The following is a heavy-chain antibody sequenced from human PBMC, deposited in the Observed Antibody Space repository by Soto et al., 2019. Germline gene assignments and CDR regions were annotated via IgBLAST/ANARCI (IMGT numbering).Heavy chain of an antibody. J-gene: IGHJ3*02. CDR2: ISGSGGST. CDR1: GFTFSSYA. V-gene: IGHV3-23*01. D-gene: IGHD6-19*01. Sequence: GGSLRLSCAASGFTFSSYAMSWVRQAPGKGLEWVSDISGSGGSTYYADSVKGRFTISRDNSKNTLYLQMNSLRAEDTAVYYCAKAENSGGWYDDFDIWGQGTMVTVSS. CDR3: AKAENSGGWYDDFDI.